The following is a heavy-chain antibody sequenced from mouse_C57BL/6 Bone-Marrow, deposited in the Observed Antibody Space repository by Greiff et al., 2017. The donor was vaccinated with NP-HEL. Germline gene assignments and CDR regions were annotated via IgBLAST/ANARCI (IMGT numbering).Heavy chain of an antibody. J-gene: IGHJ4*01. CDR2: IWGGGST. V-gene: IGHV2-9*01. D-gene: IGHD1-1*01. CDR3: AKHYYGSSYYAMDY. CDR1: GFSLTSYG. Sequence: VQLVESGPGLVAPSQSLSITCTASGFSLTSYGVDWVRQPPGQGLEWLGVIWGGGSTNYNSALISSLSISKDNSKSQVFLKMNSLQTDDTAMYYCAKHYYGSSYYAMDYWGQGTSVTVSS.